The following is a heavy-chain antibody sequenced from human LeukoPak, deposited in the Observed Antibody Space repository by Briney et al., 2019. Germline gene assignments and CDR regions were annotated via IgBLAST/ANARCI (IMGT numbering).Heavy chain of an antibody. D-gene: IGHD3-3*01. CDR1: GFTFSSYA. CDR2: ISGSGGST. J-gene: IGHJ4*02. Sequence: GGSLRLSCAASGFTFSSYAMSWVRQAPGKGLEWVSAISGSGGSTYYADSVKGRFTISRDNSKNTLYLQMNSLRAEDTAVYYCAKCLGERITIFGVVIIPPDFDYWGQGTLVTVSS. V-gene: IGHV3-23*01. CDR3: AKCLGERITIFGVVIIPPDFDY.